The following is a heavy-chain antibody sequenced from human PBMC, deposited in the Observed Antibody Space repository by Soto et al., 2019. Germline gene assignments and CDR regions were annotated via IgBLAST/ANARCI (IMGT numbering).Heavy chain of an antibody. CDR1: GFTFSSYD. Sequence: AGGSLRLSCAASGFTFSSYDMHWVRQATGEGLEWVSAIGTAGDTYYPGSVKGRFTISRENAKNSLYLQMNSLRAGDTAVYYCARGDYYDILTGYTDYYGMDVWGQGTTVTVSS. CDR2: IGTAGDT. D-gene: IGHD3-9*01. V-gene: IGHV3-13*01. J-gene: IGHJ6*02. CDR3: ARGDYYDILTGYTDYYGMDV.